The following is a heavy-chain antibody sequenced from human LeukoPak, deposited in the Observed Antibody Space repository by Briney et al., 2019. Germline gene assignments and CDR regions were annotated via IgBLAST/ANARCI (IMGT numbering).Heavy chain of an antibody. J-gene: IGHJ5*02. CDR2: IKGDGSNK. Sequence: GGSLRLSCAASGFTFSSNWMTWVRQAPGKGLEWVANIKGDGSNKYYADSVKGRFTISRDNSKNTLYLQMNSLRAEDTAVYYCAREEYNWNDSNWFDPWGQGTLVTVSS. CDR1: GFTFSSNW. CDR3: AREEYNWNDSNWFDP. D-gene: IGHD1-20*01. V-gene: IGHV3-7*01.